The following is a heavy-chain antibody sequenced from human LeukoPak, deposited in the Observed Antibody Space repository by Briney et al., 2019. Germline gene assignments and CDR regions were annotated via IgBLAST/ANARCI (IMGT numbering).Heavy chain of an antibody. D-gene: IGHD1-14*01. V-gene: IGHV3-74*01. CDR2: IKSDGSS. CDR3: ARHRTLEGFDY. Sequence: GGSLRLSCAASGFTFSSYGMHWVRQAPGKGLVWVSRIKSDGSSIYADSVKGRFTISRDNAKNTLYLQMNSPRAEDTAVYYCARHRTLEGFDYWGQGTLVTVSS. J-gene: IGHJ4*02. CDR1: GFTFSSYG.